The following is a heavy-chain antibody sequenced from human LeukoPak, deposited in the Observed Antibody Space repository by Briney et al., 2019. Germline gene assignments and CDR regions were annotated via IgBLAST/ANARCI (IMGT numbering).Heavy chain of an antibody. CDR1: GFTFSSYS. V-gene: IGHV3-48*01. CDR3: ARGSSSWYDDAFDI. CDR2: ISSSESTL. J-gene: IGHJ3*02. Sequence: GGSLRLSCAASGFTFSSYSMNWVRQAPGKGLEWVSYISSSESTLYYADSVKGRFTVSRDNAKNSLYLQMNSLRAEDTAVYYCARGSSSWYDDAFDIWGQGTMVTVSS. D-gene: IGHD6-13*01.